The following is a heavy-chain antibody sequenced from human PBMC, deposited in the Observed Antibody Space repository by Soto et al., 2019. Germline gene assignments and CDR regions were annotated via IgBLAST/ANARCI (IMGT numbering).Heavy chain of an antibody. Sequence: ASVQVSCKASGYHFTSYDINWVRQAAGQGLEWMGWMSPHSGNTGSPQKFQGRVTMTRNSSISTAYMELSSLRVDDTAVYYCARVGPYDSGSYMFRYDRFDPWGQGTQVTVSS. J-gene: IGHJ5*02. CDR2: MSPHSGNT. CDR3: ARVGPYDSGSYMFRYDRFDP. CDR1: GYHFTSYD. D-gene: IGHD3-10*01. V-gene: IGHV1-8*01.